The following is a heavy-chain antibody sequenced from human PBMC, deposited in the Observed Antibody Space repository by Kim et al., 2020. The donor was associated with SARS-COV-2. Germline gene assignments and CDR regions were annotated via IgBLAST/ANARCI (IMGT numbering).Heavy chain of an antibody. D-gene: IGHD6-13*01. V-gene: IGHV4-34*01. Sequence: SETLSLTCAVYGGSFSGYYWSWIRQPPGKGLEWIGEINHSGSTNYNPSLKSRVTISVDTSKNQFSLKLSSVTAADTAVYYCARAAAGIMGPTYDYWGQGTLVTVSS. J-gene: IGHJ4*02. CDR1: GGSFSGYY. CDR2: INHSGST. CDR3: ARAAAGIMGPTYDY.